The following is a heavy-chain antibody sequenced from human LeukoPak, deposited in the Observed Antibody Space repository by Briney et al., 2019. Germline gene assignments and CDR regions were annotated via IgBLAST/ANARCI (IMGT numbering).Heavy chain of an antibody. CDR2: IIPIFGTA. D-gene: IGHD3-22*01. Sequence: SVKVSCKASGGTFSSYAISWVRQAPGQGFEWMGGIIPIFGTANYAQKFQGRVTITTDESTSTAYMEVSSLRSEDTAVYYCARQKSNYYDSSGYYYGYWGQGTLVTVSS. V-gene: IGHV1-69*05. CDR1: GGTFSSYA. J-gene: IGHJ4*02. CDR3: ARQKSNYYDSSGYYYGY.